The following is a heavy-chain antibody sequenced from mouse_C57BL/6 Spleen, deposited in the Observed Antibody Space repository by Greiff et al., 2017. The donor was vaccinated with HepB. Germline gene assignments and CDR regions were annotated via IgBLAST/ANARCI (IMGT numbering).Heavy chain of an antibody. D-gene: IGHD2-5*01. CDR2: IDPETGGT. J-gene: IGHJ2*01. CDR1: GYTFTDYE. Sequence: VQLQQSGAELVRPGASVTLSCKASGYTFTDYEMHWVKQTPVHGLEWIGAIDPETGGTAYNQKFKGKAILTADKSSSTAYMELRSLTSEDSAVYYCTRNYSNYWDYFDYWGQGTTLTVSS. V-gene: IGHV1-15*01. CDR3: TRNYSNYWDYFDY.